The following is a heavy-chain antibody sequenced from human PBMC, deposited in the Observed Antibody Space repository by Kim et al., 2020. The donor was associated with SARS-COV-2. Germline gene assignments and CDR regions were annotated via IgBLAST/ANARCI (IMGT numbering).Heavy chain of an antibody. J-gene: IGHJ4*02. CDR2: ISAYKGNT. Sequence: ASVKVSCQASGYIFSSYGINWVRQAPGQGLEWMGWISAYKGNTNYAQNLQGRVTMTTDTSTSTAYMELRSLRSDDTAVYYCARGGSSNWYIDYFDYWGQGTLVTVSS. CDR1: GYIFSSYG. CDR3: ARGGSSNWYIDYFDY. V-gene: IGHV1-18*01. D-gene: IGHD6-13*01.